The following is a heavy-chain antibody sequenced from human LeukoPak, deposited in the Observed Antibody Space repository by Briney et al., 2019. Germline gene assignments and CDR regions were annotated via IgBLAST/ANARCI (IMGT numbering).Heavy chain of an antibody. Sequence: GASVKVSCKASGYTFTGYYMHWVRQAPEQGLEWMGWINPNSGVTKYAQKFQGRVTMTRDTSISTAYMELSRLRSDDTAVYYCASGTYYYDSSGYYYENLDWFHPWGQGTLVTVSS. CDR2: INPNSGVT. CDR1: GYTFTGYY. V-gene: IGHV1-2*02. CDR3: ASGTYYYDSSGYYYENLDWFHP. J-gene: IGHJ5*02. D-gene: IGHD3-22*01.